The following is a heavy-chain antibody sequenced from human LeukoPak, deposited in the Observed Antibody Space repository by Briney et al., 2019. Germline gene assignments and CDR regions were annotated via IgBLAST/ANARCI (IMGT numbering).Heavy chain of an antibody. Sequence: GGSLRLSCAASGFTFNTNAMSWVRQAPGKGLEWVSAISGRTGGTYYADSVKGRFTISRDNSKSTLYLQMDSLRAEDAAVYYCAKCGNSGCHLIDYWGQGTLVTVSS. J-gene: IGHJ4*02. V-gene: IGHV3-23*01. D-gene: IGHD5-12*01. CDR2: ISGRTGGT. CDR1: GFTFNTNA. CDR3: AKCGNSGCHLIDY.